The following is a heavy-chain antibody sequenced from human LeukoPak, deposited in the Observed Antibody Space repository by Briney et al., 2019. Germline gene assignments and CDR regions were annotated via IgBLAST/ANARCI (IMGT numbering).Heavy chain of an antibody. CDR3: ASFRNTDI. Sequence: GGSLRLSCSASGLTFSTYWMHWVRQAPGKGLVWVSRIDPDGNTVYADSVRGRFTVSRDNAKNTMYLQMISLRVEDTALYYCASFRNTDIWGQGTTVTVSP. J-gene: IGHJ3*02. CDR2: IDPDGNT. D-gene: IGHD2/OR15-2a*01. V-gene: IGHV3-74*01. CDR1: GLTFSTYW.